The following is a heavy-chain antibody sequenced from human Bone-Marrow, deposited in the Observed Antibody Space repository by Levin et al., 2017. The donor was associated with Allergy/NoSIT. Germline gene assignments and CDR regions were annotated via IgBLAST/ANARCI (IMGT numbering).Heavy chain of an antibody. D-gene: IGHD2-2*01. CDR3: AGLGYCSSTSCYGWGGGYGFQH. CDR2: IYYSGST. J-gene: IGHJ1*01. Sequence: SQTLSLTCTVSGGSISSSSYYWGWIRQPPGKGLEWIGSIYYSGSTYYNPSLKSRVTISVDTSKNQFSLKLSSVTAADTALYYCAGLGYCSSTSCYGWGGGYGFQHWGQGTLVTVSS. CDR1: GGSISSSSYY. V-gene: IGHV4-39*01.